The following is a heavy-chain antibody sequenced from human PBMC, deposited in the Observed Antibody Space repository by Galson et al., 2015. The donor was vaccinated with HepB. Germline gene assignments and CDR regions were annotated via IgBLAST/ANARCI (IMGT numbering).Heavy chain of an antibody. D-gene: IGHD3-22*01. CDR2: IIPIFGTA. J-gene: IGHJ4*02. Sequence: SVKVSCKASGGTFSSYAISWVRQAPGQGLEWMGGIIPIFGTANYAQKFQGRVTITADESTSTAYMELSSLRSKDTAVYYCASLFDSSGYRAGDYWGQGTLVTVSS. CDR3: ASLFDSSGYRAGDY. V-gene: IGHV1-69*13. CDR1: GGTFSSYA.